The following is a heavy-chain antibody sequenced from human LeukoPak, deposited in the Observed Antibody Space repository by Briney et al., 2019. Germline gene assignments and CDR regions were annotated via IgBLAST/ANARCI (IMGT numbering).Heavy chain of an antibody. Sequence: PGRSLRLSCAASGFTFSSYAMHWVRQAPGKGLEWVAVISYDGSNKYYADSVKGRFTISRDNSKNTLYLQMNSLRAEDTAVYYCARDQRYCGGDCYDAFDIWGQGTMVTVSS. V-gene: IGHV3-30-3*01. CDR1: GFTFSSYA. J-gene: IGHJ3*02. D-gene: IGHD2-21*02. CDR3: ARDQRYCGGDCYDAFDI. CDR2: ISYDGSNK.